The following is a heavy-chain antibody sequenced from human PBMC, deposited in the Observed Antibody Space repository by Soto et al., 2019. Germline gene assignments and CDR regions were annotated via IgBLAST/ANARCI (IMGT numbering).Heavy chain of an antibody. Sequence: QVRLVESGGGVVQPGRSLRLSCTASGFSFSSSAMSWFRQPPGKGLEWVAVISHDGINKHYADSVKGRVTVSRDNYNHSLDLQLNSLRGEDTAMSDCASDMYRSDYFVKCFESWGQGTLVTVSS. V-gene: IGHV3-30-3*01. CDR1: GFSFSSSA. CDR3: ASDMYRSDYFVKCFES. J-gene: IGHJ5*01. D-gene: IGHD6-19*01. CDR2: ISHDGINK.